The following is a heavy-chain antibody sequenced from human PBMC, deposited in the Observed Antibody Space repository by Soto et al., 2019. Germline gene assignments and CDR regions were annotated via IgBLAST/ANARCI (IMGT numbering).Heavy chain of an antibody. Sequence: QLQLQESGPGLVKPSETLSLTCTVSGGSISSSSYYWGWIRQPPGKGLEWIGSIYYSGSTYYNPSLKSRVAISVDTSKNQFSLKLSSVTAADTAVYYCCVSYDFWSWLSYWGQGTLVTVSS. CDR2: IYYSGST. CDR1: GGSISSSSYY. J-gene: IGHJ4*02. D-gene: IGHD3-3*01. CDR3: CVSYDFWSWLSY. V-gene: IGHV4-39*01.